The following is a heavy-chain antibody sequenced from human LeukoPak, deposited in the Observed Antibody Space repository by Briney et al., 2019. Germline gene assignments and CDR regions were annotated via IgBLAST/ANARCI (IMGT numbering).Heavy chain of an antibody. V-gene: IGHV4-34*01. Sequence: PSETLSLTCAVYGGSFSGYYWSWIRQPPGKGLEWIGEINHSGSTNYNPSLKSRVTISVDTSKNQFSLKLSSVTAADTAVYYCARSGPTERRIAAVGRIAEYFYHWGQGTLVTVSS. CDR2: INHSGST. D-gene: IGHD6-13*01. J-gene: IGHJ1*01. CDR3: ARSGPTERRIAAVGRIAEYFYH. CDR1: GGSFSGYY.